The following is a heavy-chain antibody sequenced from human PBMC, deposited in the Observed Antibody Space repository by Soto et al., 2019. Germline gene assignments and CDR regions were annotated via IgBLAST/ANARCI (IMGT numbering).Heavy chain of an antibody. Sequence: ASVKVSCKASGYTFNTYGINWVRQAPGQGLEWMGWISAYNGNTNYAQKVRGRVTMTTDTSTGTAYMELRSLRSDDTAVYYCAREALYSSGWYYSDYWGQGTPVTVSP. CDR1: GYTFNTYG. V-gene: IGHV1-18*01. J-gene: IGHJ4*02. CDR2: ISAYNGNT. CDR3: AREALYSSGWYYSDY. D-gene: IGHD6-13*01.